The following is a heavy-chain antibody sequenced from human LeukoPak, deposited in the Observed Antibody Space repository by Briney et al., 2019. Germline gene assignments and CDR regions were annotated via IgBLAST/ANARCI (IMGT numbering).Heavy chain of an antibody. CDR1: GFTFSSYT. V-gene: IGHV3-21*01. CDR3: ARDHPRTLTTEFDY. D-gene: IGHD4/OR15-4a*01. J-gene: IGHJ4*02. Sequence: GGSLRLSCAASGFTFSSYTINWVRQAPGKGLEWVSSISSSSSYIYYADSVKGRFTISRDNSKNTLYLQMNSLRAEDTAVYYCARDHPRTLTTEFDYWGQGTLVTVSS. CDR2: ISSSSSYI.